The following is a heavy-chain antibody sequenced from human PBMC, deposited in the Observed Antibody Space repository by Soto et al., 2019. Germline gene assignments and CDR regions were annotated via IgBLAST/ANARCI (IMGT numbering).Heavy chain of an antibody. D-gene: IGHD3-3*01. V-gene: IGHV3-30-3*01. Sequence: GGSLRLSCAASGFTFSSYAMHWVRQAPRKGLEWVAVISYDGSNKYYADSVKGRFTISRDNSKNTLYLQMNSLRAEDTAVYYCARGGLYDFWSGYRDYGMDVWGQGTTVTVSS. CDR3: ARGGLYDFWSGYRDYGMDV. CDR1: GFTFSSYA. J-gene: IGHJ6*02. CDR2: ISYDGSNK.